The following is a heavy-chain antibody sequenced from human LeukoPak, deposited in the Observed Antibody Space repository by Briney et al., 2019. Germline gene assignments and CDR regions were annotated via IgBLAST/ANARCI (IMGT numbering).Heavy chain of an antibody. D-gene: IGHD1-26*01. J-gene: IGHJ4*02. CDR3: ARENSGSYYHYFDY. V-gene: IGHV3-53*04. Sequence: PGGSLRLSCAASGFTVSSNYMSWVRQAPGMGLEWISVIYRGGTTYYADSVKGRFTISRHNSENALYLQMNSLKTEDTAVYYCARENSGSYYHYFDYWGQGTLVTVSS. CDR2: IYRGGTT. CDR1: GFTVSSNY.